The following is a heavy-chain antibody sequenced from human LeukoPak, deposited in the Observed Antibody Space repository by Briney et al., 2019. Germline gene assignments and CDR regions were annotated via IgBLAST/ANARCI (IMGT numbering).Heavy chain of an antibody. CDR3: AKAGGGMSAMRTLGPFDI. CDR2: ISTGGAST. Sequence: GRSLRLSCAASGFTFNNYAMSWVRQAPRKRLEWVSAISTGGASTYYADSVKGRFTISRDNSKSTLYLQMTSLRAEDTAVYYCAKAGGGMSAMRTLGPFDIWGQGTMVTVSS. V-gene: IGHV3-23*01. D-gene: IGHD3-16*01. J-gene: IGHJ3*02. CDR1: GFTFNNYA.